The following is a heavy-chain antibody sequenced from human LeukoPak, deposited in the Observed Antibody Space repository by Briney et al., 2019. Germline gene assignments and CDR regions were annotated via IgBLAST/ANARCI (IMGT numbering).Heavy chain of an antibody. CDR3: AKMVREFYTISYYFDY. V-gene: IGHV3-23*01. D-gene: IGHD2-8*01. Sequence: GGSLRLSCAASGFXFSGYAMNWVRQAPGKGLEWVSGISGSGAGTYYADSVKGRFTISRDNSKNTLYLQMNSLRADDTAVYYCAKMVREFYTISYYFDYWGQGTLVTVSS. CDR1: GFXFSGYA. J-gene: IGHJ4*02. CDR2: ISGSGAGT.